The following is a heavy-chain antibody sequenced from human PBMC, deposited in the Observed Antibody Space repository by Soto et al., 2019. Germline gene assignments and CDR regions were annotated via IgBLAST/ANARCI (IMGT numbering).Heavy chain of an antibody. Sequence: KPGGSLRLSCTTSGFTFGDYAVSWFRQAPGRGLEWVGFIRRKTYGGTTEYAASVRGRFIISRDDSKSIAYLQMNSLKTEDTAVYYCTRPTAVTGLDAFDIWGQGTMVTVSS. J-gene: IGHJ3*02. V-gene: IGHV3-49*05. D-gene: IGHD6-19*01. CDR2: IRRKTYGGTT. CDR3: TRPTAVTGLDAFDI. CDR1: GFTFGDYA.